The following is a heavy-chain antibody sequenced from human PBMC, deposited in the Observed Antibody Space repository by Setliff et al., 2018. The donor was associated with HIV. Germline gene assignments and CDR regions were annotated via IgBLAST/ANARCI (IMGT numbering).Heavy chain of an antibody. J-gene: IGHJ6*02. D-gene: IGHD3-10*01. Sequence: ASVKVSCKASGYTFIGLYLHWVRQAPGQGLEWLGWVNPNSGDAIYAQNFQGRITMTRDTSINAAYMELKGLRSDDTAVYYCARNFGLSPSGKYYYYYGMDIWGQGTTVTVSS. CDR2: VNPNSGDA. CDR1: GYTFIGLY. CDR3: ARNFGLSPSGKYYYYYGMDI. V-gene: IGHV1-2*02.